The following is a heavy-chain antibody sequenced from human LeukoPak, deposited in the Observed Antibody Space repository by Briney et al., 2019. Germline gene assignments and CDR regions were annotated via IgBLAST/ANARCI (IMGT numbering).Heavy chain of an antibody. CDR1: GYTFTSYG. D-gene: IGHD1-26*01. CDR3: ARGMEPYYYMDV. J-gene: IGHJ6*03. V-gene: IGHV1-18*01. Sequence: ASVKVSCKASGYTFTSYGINWVRQAPGQGPEWMGWISAYNGNTKYAQNLQGRVTMTTDTSTSTAYMELRSLRSDDTAVYYCARGMEPYYYMDVWGKGTTVTVSS. CDR2: ISAYNGNT.